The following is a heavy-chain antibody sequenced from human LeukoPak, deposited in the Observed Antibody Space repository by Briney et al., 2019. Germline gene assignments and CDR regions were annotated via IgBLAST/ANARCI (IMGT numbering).Heavy chain of an antibody. D-gene: IGHD5-24*01. CDR1: GGTFSSYA. V-gene: IGHV1-69*13. J-gene: IGHJ4*02. CDR2: IIPIFGTA. Sequence: VASVKVSCKASGGTFSSYAISWVRQAPGQGLEWMGGIIPIFGTANYAQKFQGRVTITADESTSTAYMELSSLGSEDTAVYYCASGPPKEMATSIDYWGQGTLVTVSS. CDR3: ASGPPKEMATSIDY.